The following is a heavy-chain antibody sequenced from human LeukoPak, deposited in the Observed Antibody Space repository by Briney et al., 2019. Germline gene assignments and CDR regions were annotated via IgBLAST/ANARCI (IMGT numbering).Heavy chain of an antibody. D-gene: IGHD6-13*01. CDR1: GFIFSDYW. V-gene: IGHV3-7*01. CDR2: IKYDGSEK. CDR3: ARVPYSSSWVPFDY. J-gene: IGHJ4*02. Sequence: GGSLRLSCEASGFIFSDYWMTWVRQAPGKGLEWVANIKYDGSEKYCVDSLKGRFTIARDNAKNSLYLQMNSLRAEDTAVYYCARVPYSSSWVPFDYWGQGTLVTVSS.